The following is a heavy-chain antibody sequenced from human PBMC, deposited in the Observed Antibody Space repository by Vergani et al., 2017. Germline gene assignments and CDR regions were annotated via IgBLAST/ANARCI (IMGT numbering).Heavy chain of an antibody. V-gene: IGHV4-38-2*01. CDR2: IHHSGDT. CDR1: DSSIMTNPY. Sequence: QVQLQESGPGLVKPSETLTLTCDVSDSSIMTNPYWGWFRQSPGEGLEWIGCIHHSGDTHYNSSLKSRVSISIVSRSKFSLSLTSVTAADTAISYCARHRCSGGFFPSSYFYGMDVGGHGTTVTVSS. CDR3: ARHRCSGGFFPSSYFYGMDV. J-gene: IGHJ6*02. D-gene: IGHD3-10*02.